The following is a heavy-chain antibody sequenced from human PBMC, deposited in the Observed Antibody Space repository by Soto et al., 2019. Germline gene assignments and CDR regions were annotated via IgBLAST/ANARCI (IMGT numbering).Heavy chain of an antibody. V-gene: IGHV4-39*01. CDR1: GGSFTSSSHY. D-gene: IGHD2-15*01. CDR2: FYYDGST. CDR3: ARRSHTNWPAY. Sequence: SETLSLTCTFSGGSFTSSSHYWVWIRQPPGKGLEWIGSFYYDGSTYFNPSLKSRVTISVDTSNNQFSLKVNSVTVADTAVYYCARRSHTNWPAYWGHGTQVTVSS. J-gene: IGHJ5*01.